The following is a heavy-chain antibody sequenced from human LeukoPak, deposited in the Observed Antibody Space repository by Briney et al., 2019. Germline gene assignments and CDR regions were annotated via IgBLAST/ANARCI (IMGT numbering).Heavy chain of an antibody. J-gene: IGHJ4*02. CDR2: INWNGGST. D-gene: IGHD3-22*01. CDR1: GFTFDDYG. CDR3: ARGTYDSSGYFAHFDY. Sequence: GGSLTLPCAASGFTFDDYGMSWVRQAPGKGLEWVSGINWNGGSTGYADSVKGRFTISRDNAKNSLYLQMNSLRAEDTALYHCARGTYDSSGYFAHFDYWGQGTLVTVSS. V-gene: IGHV3-20*01.